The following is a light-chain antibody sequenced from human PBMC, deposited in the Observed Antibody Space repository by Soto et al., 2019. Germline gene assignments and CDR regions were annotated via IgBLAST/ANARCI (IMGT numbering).Light chain of an antibody. CDR3: QLGYSNPWT. CDR2: AAS. CDR1: QTVNTF. V-gene: IGKV1-39*01. Sequence: DIQMTQPPSSLSASIGDRVTITCRASQTVNTFLNWYQQKPGKAPKLLIYAASNLQSGVPSRFSGSGSGTNFTLSLNCLQPEDVATYYCQLGYSNPWTFGQGTKVDI. J-gene: IGKJ1*01.